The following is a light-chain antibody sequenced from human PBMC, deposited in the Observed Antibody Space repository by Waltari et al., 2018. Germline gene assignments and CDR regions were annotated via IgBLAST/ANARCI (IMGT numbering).Light chain of an antibody. Sequence: DIVMTQSPDSLAVSLGERATINYKSSQSVLYSSNNKNYLAWYQQKPGQPPKLLIYWASTRESGVPDRFSGSGSGTDFTLTISSLQAEDVAVYYCQQYYSTLYTFGQGTKLEIK. V-gene: IGKV4-1*01. J-gene: IGKJ2*01. CDR1: QSVLYSSNNKNY. CDR3: QQYYSTLYT. CDR2: WAS.